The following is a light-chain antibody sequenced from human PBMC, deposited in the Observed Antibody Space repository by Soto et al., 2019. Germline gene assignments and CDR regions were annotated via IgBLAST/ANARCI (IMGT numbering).Light chain of an antibody. V-gene: IGKV3-20*01. CDR1: QSVSSSK. Sequence: EIVLTQSPGTVSLSPGERATLSCRASQSVSSSKLAWYQQKPGQAPRLLIYGVSSRVTGIPERFSGSGSGTHFTLTISRLEPEDFAVYYCQHYGSSPPFTFCPGTTVDIK. J-gene: IGKJ3*01. CDR3: QHYGSSPPFT. CDR2: GVS.